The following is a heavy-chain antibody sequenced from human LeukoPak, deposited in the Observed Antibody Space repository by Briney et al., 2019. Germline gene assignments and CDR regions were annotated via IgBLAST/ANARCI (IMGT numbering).Heavy chain of an antibody. J-gene: IGHJ4*02. CDR3: ARDQNPYYDSSGYLDY. V-gene: IGHV1-46*01. Sequence: ASVKVSRKASGYTFTSYYMHWVRQAPGQGLEWMGIINPSGGSTSYAQKFQGRVTMTRDTSTSTVYMELSSLRSEDTAVYYCARDQNPYYDSSGYLDYWGQGTLVTVSS. D-gene: IGHD3-22*01. CDR1: GYTFTSYY. CDR2: INPSGGST.